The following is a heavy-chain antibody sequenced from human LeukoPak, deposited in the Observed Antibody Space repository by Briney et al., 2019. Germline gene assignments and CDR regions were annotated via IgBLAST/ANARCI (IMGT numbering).Heavy chain of an antibody. CDR3: ARGTIAMVGILDC. J-gene: IGHJ4*02. V-gene: IGHV4-59*01. D-gene: IGHD6-19*01. CDR1: GGAISSYY. CDR2: INYSGSS. Sequence: SETLSLTCAVSGGAISSYYWGWIRQPPGKGLEWIGYINYSGSSNHNPSLKSRVTISVDTSKNQFSLKLSSVTAADTAMYYCARGTIAMVGILDCWGQGTLVTVSS.